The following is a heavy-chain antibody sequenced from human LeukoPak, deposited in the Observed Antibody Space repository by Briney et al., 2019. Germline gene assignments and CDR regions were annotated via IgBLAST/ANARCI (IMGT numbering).Heavy chain of an antibody. CDR3: ASMRDGYCGGDCYLPFDY. D-gene: IGHD2-21*02. CDR2: ISSSSSTI. J-gene: IGHJ4*02. Sequence: GGSLRLSCAASGFTFSSYWMSWVRQAPGKGLEWVSYISSSSSTIYYADSVKGRFTISRDNAKNSLYLQMNSLRAEDTAVYYCASMRDGYCGGDCYLPFDYWGQGTLVTVSS. V-gene: IGHV3-48*01. CDR1: GFTFSSYW.